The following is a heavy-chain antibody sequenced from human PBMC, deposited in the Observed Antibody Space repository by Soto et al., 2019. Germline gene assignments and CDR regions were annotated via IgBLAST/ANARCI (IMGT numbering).Heavy chain of an antibody. CDR1: GFTFSSYS. V-gene: IGHV3-48*01. J-gene: IGHJ6*03. Sequence: GGSLRLSCAASGFTFSSYSMNWVRQAPGKGLEWVSYISSSSSTIYYADSVKGRFTISRDNAKNSLYLQMNSLRAEDTAVYYCARPPEIGYCSGGSCYDYYYYMDVWGKGTTVTVSS. D-gene: IGHD2-15*01. CDR3: ARPPEIGYCSGGSCYDYYYYMDV. CDR2: ISSSSSTI.